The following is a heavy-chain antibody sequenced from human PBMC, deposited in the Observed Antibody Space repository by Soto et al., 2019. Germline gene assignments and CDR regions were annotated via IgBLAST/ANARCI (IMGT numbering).Heavy chain of an antibody. J-gene: IGHJ3*01. Sequence: QVQLVESGGGVVQPGRSLRLSCAASGFTFSSYGMHWVRQAPGKGLEWVAVIWYDGSNKYYADSVKGRFTISRDNSKNTLYLQMNSLRAEDTAVYYCAKYRGSYQRDDSFDVWGQGTMLTVSS. CDR2: IWYDGSNK. CDR3: AKYRGSYQRDDSFDV. CDR1: GFTFSSYG. D-gene: IGHD1-26*01. V-gene: IGHV3-33*06.